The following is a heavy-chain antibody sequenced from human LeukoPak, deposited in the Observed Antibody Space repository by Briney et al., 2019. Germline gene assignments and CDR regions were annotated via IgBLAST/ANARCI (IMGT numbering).Heavy chain of an antibody. CDR2: IYYSGST. CDR1: GGSLSAYY. J-gene: IGHJ4*02. CDR3: ARRGDRFDY. D-gene: IGHD3-10*01. V-gene: IGHV4-59*01. Sequence: PSETLSLTCAVYGGSLSAYYWSWIRQPPGKGLEWIGYIYYSGSTNYNPSLKSRVTILVDTSKNQFSLKLSSVTAADTAVYYCARRGDRFDYWGQGTLVTVSS.